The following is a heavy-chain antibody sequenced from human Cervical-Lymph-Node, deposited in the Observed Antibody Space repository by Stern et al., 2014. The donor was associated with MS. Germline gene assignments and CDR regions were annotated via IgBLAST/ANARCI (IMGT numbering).Heavy chain of an antibody. CDR1: GFSLTTSAMS. J-gene: IGHJ6*02. V-gene: IGHV2-70*15. D-gene: IGHD3-10*01. CDR2: IDWAGDK. Sequence: QVTLRESGPALVKPTQTLTLTCTFPGFSLTTSAMSVSWIRQPPGKALEWLGRIDWAGDKYYSTSLKTRLTISKDTSSNQVVLIMTDMDPVDTATYYCARMTGRGDYYYYSGLDVWGQGTTVTVSS. CDR3: ARMTGRGDYYYYSGLDV.